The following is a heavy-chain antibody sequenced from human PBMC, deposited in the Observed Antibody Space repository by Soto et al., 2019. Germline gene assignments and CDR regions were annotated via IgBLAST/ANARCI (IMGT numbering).Heavy chain of an antibody. D-gene: IGHD6-13*01. CDR1: GYSFTSYW. CDR2: IYPGDSYT. Sequence: GESLKISCKGSGYSFTSYWIGWVRQMPWKGLQWMGIIYPGDSYTRYSPSFQGQVTISADKSISTAYLQWSSLKASDTAMYYCARHLAAADEVVHYYYGMDAWGQGTTVTVS. CDR3: ARHLAAADEVVHYYYGMDA. J-gene: IGHJ6*02. V-gene: IGHV5-51*01.